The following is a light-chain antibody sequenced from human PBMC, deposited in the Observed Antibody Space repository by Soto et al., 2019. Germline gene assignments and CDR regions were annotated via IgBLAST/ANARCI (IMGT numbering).Light chain of an antibody. J-gene: IGLJ2*01. Sequence: ALTQPASVSGSPGQSITISCTGTSSDVGGYNYVSWYQQHPGKAPKLMIYEVSNRPSGVSNRFSGSKSGNTASLTISGLQAEDEADYYCSSYTSSSVVYGGGTKVTVL. CDR1: SSDVGGYNY. CDR2: EVS. CDR3: SSYTSSSVV. V-gene: IGLV2-14*01.